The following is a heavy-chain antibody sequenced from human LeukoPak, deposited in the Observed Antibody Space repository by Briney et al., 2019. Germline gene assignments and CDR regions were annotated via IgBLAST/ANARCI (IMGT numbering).Heavy chain of an antibody. J-gene: IGHJ5*02. D-gene: IGHD3-10*01. Sequence: SETLSLTCTVSGGSISSYYWSWIRRPPGKGLEWIGYIYYSGSTNYNPSLKSRVTISVDTSKNQFSLKLSSVTAADTAVYYCARDRSVGWFDPWGQGTLVTVSS. V-gene: IGHV4-59*01. CDR3: ARDRSVGWFDP. CDR1: GGSISSYY. CDR2: IYYSGST.